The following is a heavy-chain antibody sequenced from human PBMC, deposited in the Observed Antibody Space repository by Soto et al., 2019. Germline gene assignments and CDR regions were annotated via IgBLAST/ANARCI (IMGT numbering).Heavy chain of an antibody. J-gene: IGHJ4*02. Sequence: GASLKISCQSSGYTFSNFWIGWVRQLPVKGLEWMGIIYPCDHETRYSPSFHGKVTISADRSINTAYLQWNSLEASATAFYFCARSPRSSPYFDYWGQGALVTVSS. CDR1: GYTFSNFW. CDR3: ARSPRSSPYFDY. V-gene: IGHV5-51*01. CDR2: IYPCDHET. D-gene: IGHD6-13*01.